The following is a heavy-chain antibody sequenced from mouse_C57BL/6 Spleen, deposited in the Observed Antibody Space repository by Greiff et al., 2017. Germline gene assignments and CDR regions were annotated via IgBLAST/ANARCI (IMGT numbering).Heavy chain of an antibody. CDR3: TRDEGYYGSSPFAY. V-gene: IGHV5-9-1*02. Sequence: EVQRVESGEGLVKPGGSLKLSCAASGFTFSSYAMSWVRQTPEKRLEWVAYISSGGDYIYYADTVKGRFTISRDNARNTLYLQMSSLKSEDTAMYYCTRDEGYYGSSPFAYWGQGTLVTVSA. J-gene: IGHJ3*01. D-gene: IGHD1-1*01. CDR1: GFTFSSYA. CDR2: ISSGGDYI.